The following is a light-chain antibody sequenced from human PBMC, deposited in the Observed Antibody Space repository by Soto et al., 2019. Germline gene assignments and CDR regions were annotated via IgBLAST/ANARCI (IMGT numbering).Light chain of an antibody. CDR1: PAIATF. CDR3: QQLNGSPWT. Sequence: IQLTQSQSSLSASVGDRVTITCRASPAIATFLAWYQQKPGTAPKLLIYGASTLQSGVPSRFSGSRSGTDYTLTIGSLQPEDFATYYCQQLNGSPWTFGQGTKVEIK. J-gene: IGKJ1*01. V-gene: IGKV1-9*01. CDR2: GAS.